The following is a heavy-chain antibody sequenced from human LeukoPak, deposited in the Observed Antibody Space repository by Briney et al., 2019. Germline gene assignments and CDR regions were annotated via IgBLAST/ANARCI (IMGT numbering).Heavy chain of an antibody. CDR2: IYTSGST. CDR1: GGSISSSSYY. CDR3: ARSVGATVDP. V-gene: IGHV4-61*02. J-gene: IGHJ5*02. Sequence: PSETLSLTCTVSGGSISSSSYYWSWIRQPAGKGLEWIGRIYTSGSTNYNPSLKSRVTMSVDTSKNQFSLKLSSVTAADTAVYYCARSVGATVDPWGQGTLVTVSS. D-gene: IGHD1-26*01.